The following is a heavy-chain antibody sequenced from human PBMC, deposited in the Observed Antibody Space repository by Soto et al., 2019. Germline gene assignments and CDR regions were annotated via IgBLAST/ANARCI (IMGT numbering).Heavy chain of an antibody. V-gene: IGHV3-49*03. CDR1: GFTFGDYA. D-gene: IGHD4-17*01. CDR2: IRSKAYGGTT. Sequence: GGSPILSCPASGFTFGDYAVSWFRQAPGKGLEWVGFIRSKAYGGTTEYAASVKGRFTISRDDSKSIAYLQMNSLKVEDTAVYYCARATTVTDYWGQGALVTVSS. J-gene: IGHJ4*02. CDR3: ARATTVTDY.